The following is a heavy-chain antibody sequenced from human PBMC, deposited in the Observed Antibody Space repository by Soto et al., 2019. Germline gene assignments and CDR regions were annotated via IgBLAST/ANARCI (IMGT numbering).Heavy chain of an antibody. D-gene: IGHD2-2*01. J-gene: IGHJ5*02. CDR3: ACPVVVTGHYFFDP. CDR1: GFTFSSHG. Sequence: EGQLLESGGGLVQPGGSLRLSCTASGFTFSSHGLSWVRQAPGKGLEWGSLISGDGGSTYYADSVKGRFTISTDNSKDALFLQMNSLSAEDTAVYYCACPVVVTGHYFFDPWGQGTLVTVSS. CDR2: ISGDGGST. V-gene: IGHV3-23*01.